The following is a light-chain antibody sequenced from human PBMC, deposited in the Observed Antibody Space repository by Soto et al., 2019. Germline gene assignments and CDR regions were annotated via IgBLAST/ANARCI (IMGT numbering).Light chain of an antibody. V-gene: IGKV1-33*01. CDR2: GAS. J-gene: IGKJ4*01. CDR3: QQYRNLPLT. Sequence: DLPMTQSPSSLSASVGDRVTITCQASQDIGKYLNWYQQKPGKAPKLLIYGASNLKTGVPSRFSGSGSGTDFTFTISSLQPEDIATYYCQQYRNLPLTFGGGTKVEIK. CDR1: QDIGKY.